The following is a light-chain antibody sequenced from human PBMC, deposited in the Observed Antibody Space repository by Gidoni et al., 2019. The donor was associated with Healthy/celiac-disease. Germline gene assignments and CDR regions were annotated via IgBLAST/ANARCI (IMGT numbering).Light chain of an antibody. CDR1: QSISSW. V-gene: IGKV1-5*03. CDR2: KAS. Sequence: DIQMTQSPSTLSASVGDRVTITCRASQSISSWLAWYQQKPGKAPKLLLYKASSLESGVPSRFSGSGSGTEFTLTISSLQPDDFATYYCQPYNSYSRTFGQGTQVEIK. CDR3: QPYNSYSRT. J-gene: IGKJ1*01.